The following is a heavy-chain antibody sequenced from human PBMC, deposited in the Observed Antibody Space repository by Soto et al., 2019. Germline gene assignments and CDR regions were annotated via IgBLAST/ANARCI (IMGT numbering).Heavy chain of an antibody. V-gene: IGHV4-39*02. CDR2: IYHTGST. J-gene: IGHJ4*02. CDR1: GGSLTRSSYY. Sequence: PSETLSLPCTVSGGSLTRSSYYLAWIRQPPGKGLEWIGYIYHTGSTYYKPSLKSRVTISIDTSKNRFSLNLGSVTAADTAVYYCARVPYEYTCGNFRPHLDFWAQRTLVTVSS. D-gene: IGHD3-16*01. CDR3: ARVPYEYTCGNFRPHLDF.